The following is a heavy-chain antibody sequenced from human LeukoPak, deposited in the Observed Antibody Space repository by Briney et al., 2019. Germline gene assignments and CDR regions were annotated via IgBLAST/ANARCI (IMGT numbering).Heavy chain of an antibody. Sequence: GGSLRLSCAASGFTFSSYAMSWVRQAPGKGLEWVSAISGSGGSTYYADSVKGRFTISRDNSKNTLYLQMNSLRAEDTAVYYCAKALYSSGWYRELGGGYWGQGTLVTVSS. CDR1: GFTFSSYA. CDR2: ISGSGGST. V-gene: IGHV3-23*01. J-gene: IGHJ4*02. D-gene: IGHD6-19*01. CDR3: AKALYSSGWYRELGGGY.